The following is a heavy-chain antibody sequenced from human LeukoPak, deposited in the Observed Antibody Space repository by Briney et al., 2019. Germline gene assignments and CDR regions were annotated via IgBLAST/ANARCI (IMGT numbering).Heavy chain of an antibody. V-gene: IGHV3-30*18. CDR1: GFTFSSYG. J-gene: IGHJ4*02. CDR3: AKGLYCSGGSCYVY. CDR2: ISYDGSNK. Sequence: GGSLRLSCAASGFTFSSYGMHWVRRAPGKGLEWVAVISYDGSNKYYADSVKGRFTISRDNSKNTLYLQMNSLRAEDTAVYYCAKGLYCSGGSCYVYWGQGTLVTVSS. D-gene: IGHD2-15*01.